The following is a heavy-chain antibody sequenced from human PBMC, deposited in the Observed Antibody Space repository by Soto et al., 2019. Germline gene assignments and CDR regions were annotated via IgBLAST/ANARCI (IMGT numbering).Heavy chain of an antibody. V-gene: IGHV4-4*07. CDR2: IYTSGGS. D-gene: IGHD6-25*01. Sequence: SETLSLTCTVSGGSISSYYWSWIRQPAGKGLEWIGRIYTSGGSTYNPYFKSRSTMSVDTSKNQFSLKLSSVTAADTAVYYCARDYRAALPTCGYCYYGLDVWGQGTTVTVPS. CDR3: ARDYRAALPTCGYCYYGLDV. J-gene: IGHJ6*02. CDR1: GGSISSYY.